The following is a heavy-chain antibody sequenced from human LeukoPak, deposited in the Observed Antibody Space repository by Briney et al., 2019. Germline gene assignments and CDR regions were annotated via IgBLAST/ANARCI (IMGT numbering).Heavy chain of an antibody. J-gene: IGHJ6*04. CDR3: ARDYDSGWYLTEYGMDV. CDR1: GYTFTSYG. V-gene: IGHV1-18*04. D-gene: IGHD6-19*01. Sequence: ASVKVSCKASGYTFTSYGISWVRQAPGQRLEWMGWISAYNGNTNYAQKLQGRVTMTTDTSTSTAYMELRSLRSDDTAVYYCARDYDSGWYLTEYGMDVWGKGTTVTVSS. CDR2: ISAYNGNT.